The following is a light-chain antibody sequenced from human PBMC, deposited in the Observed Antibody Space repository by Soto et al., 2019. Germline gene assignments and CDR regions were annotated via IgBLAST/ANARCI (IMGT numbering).Light chain of an antibody. CDR3: QHYGGSPAYT. J-gene: IGKJ2*01. Sequence: EIVLTQSPGTLSLSPGERATLACGASQIVSDNFLAWYQQKPGQAPRLLIYGASSRANGIPDRFSGSGSGTDFTLTISRLEPGDFAVYYCQHYGGSPAYTFGQGTKLEI. CDR1: QIVSDNF. CDR2: GAS. V-gene: IGKV3-20*01.